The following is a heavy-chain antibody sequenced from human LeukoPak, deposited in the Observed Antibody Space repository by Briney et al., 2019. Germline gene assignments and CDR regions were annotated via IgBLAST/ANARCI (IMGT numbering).Heavy chain of an antibody. CDR1: GGTFSSYA. V-gene: IGHV1-18*01. D-gene: IGHD3-3*02. J-gene: IGHJ6*02. CDR2: ISAYNGNT. CDR3: ARDLHFYYYGMDV. Sequence: GASVKVSCKASGGTFSSYAISWVRQAPGQGLEWMGWISAYNGNTNYAQKLQGRVTMTTDTSTSTAYMELRSLRSDDTAVYYCARDLHFYYYGMDVWGQGTTVTVSS.